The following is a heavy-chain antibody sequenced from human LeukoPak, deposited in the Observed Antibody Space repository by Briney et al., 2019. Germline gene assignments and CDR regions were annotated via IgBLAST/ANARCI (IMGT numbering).Heavy chain of an antibody. CDR2: IYIGGST. CDR3: ARDRAVPGRGYYFDC. CDR1: GFTVSNSY. V-gene: IGHV3-53*01. Sequence: PGGSLRLSCAASGFTVSNSYMTWVRQAPGKGLEWVSTIYIGGSTYYADSVKGRFTISRDNSKNTFYLQMNSLRAEDTAVYCCARDRAVPGRGYYFDCWGQGTLVTVSS. D-gene: IGHD6-19*01. J-gene: IGHJ4*02.